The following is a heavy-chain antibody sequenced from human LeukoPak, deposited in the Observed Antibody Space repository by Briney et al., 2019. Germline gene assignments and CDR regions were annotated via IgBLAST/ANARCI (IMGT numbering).Heavy chain of an antibody. CDR1: GFTFSSYG. V-gene: IGHV3-30*18. Sequence: GGSLRLSCAASGFTFSSYGMHWVRQAPGKGLEWVAVISYDGSNKYYADSVKGRFTISRDNSKNTPYLQMNSLRAEDTAVYYCAKDLGTADYWGQGTLVTVSS. CDR3: AKDLGTADY. J-gene: IGHJ4*02. CDR2: ISYDGSNK.